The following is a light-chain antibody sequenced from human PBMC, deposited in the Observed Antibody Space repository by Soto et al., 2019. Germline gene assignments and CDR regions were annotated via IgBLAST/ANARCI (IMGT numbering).Light chain of an antibody. J-gene: IGKJ4*01. V-gene: IGKV3-20*01. CDR1: QSVSSSY. CDR3: QQYSSSPLT. Sequence: EIVLTQSPGTLSLSPGERATLSCRASQSVSSSYLAWYQQKPGQAPRLLIYGASSRATSIPARFSGSGSETGFSLTISRLEPEDFAVYYCQQYSSSPLTFGGGTKVAIK. CDR2: GAS.